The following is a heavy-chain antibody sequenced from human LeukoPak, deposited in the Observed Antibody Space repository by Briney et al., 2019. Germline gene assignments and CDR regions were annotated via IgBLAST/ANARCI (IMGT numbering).Heavy chain of an antibody. V-gene: IGHV2-26*01. J-gene: IGHJ6*03. CDR3: ARIGCSSTSRYYYYYYYMDV. D-gene: IGHD2-2*01. Sequence: GSGPTLVNPTETLTLTCTVSGFSLSNARMGVSWIRQPPGKALEWLAHIFSNNEKSYSTSLKSRLTISKDTSKSQVVLTMTNMDPADTATYYCARIGCSSTSRYYYYYYYMDVWGKGTTVTVSS. CDR2: IFSNNEK. CDR1: GFSLSNARMG.